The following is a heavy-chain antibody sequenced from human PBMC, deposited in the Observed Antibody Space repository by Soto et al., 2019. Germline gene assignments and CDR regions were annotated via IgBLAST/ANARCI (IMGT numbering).Heavy chain of an antibody. Sequence: SETLSLTCTVSGGSTSSYYWSWIRQPPGKGLEWIGYIYYSGSTNYNPSLKSRVTISVDTSKNQFSLTLSSVTAADTAVYYCARDHCTNGVCYFDYWGQGTLVTVSS. CDR1: GGSTSSYY. CDR2: IYYSGST. D-gene: IGHD2-8*01. CDR3: ARDHCTNGVCYFDY. J-gene: IGHJ4*02. V-gene: IGHV4-59*01.